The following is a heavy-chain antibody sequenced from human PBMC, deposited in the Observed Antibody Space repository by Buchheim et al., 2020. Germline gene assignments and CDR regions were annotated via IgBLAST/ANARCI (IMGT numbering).Heavy chain of an antibody. CDR3: ARDHFTIFGVVIPYYYYYGMDV. J-gene: IGHJ6*02. D-gene: IGHD3-3*01. Sequence: EVQLVESGGGLVQPGGSLRLSCAASGFTFSSYWMSWVRQAPGKGLEWVANIKQDGSEKYYVDSVKGRFTISRDNAKNSLYLQMNSLRAEDTAVYYCARDHFTIFGVVIPYYYYYGMDVWGQGTT. CDR1: GFTFSSYW. CDR2: IKQDGSEK. V-gene: IGHV3-7*01.